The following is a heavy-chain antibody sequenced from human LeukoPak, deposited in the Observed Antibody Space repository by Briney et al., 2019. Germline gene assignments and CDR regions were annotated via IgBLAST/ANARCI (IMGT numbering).Heavy chain of an antibody. J-gene: IGHJ4*02. CDR3: VKDDSYYYDSGIYPY. CDR1: GFTFSSFA. V-gene: IGHV3-64D*06. D-gene: IGHD3-10*01. Sequence: PGGSLRLSCSASGFTFSSFALHWVRQAPGKGLEYVSGISNTGVSTYYADSVTGRFTISRDNSKNTLYLQMGSLRAVDTAIYYCVKDDSYYYDSGIYPYWGQGTLVTVSS. CDR2: ISNTGVST.